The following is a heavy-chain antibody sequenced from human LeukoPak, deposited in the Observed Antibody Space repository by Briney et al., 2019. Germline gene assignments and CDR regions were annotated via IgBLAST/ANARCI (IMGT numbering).Heavy chain of an antibody. CDR2: IHPEGNEK. Sequence: GGSLRLSCATSGFTFSNFWMSWVRQAPGRGLEWVANIHPEGNEKYRVESVKGRFTISRDNTRDLLFPQMNGLRVEDTAVYYCARGDDFSGDHWGQGTLVTVSS. D-gene: IGHD1-1*01. V-gene: IGHV3-7*04. CDR3: ARGDDFSGDH. CDR1: GFTFSNFW. J-gene: IGHJ4*02.